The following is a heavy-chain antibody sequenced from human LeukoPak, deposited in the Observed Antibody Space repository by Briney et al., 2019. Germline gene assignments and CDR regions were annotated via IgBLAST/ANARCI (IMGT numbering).Heavy chain of an antibody. CDR1: GGYFSGYY. CDR3: ARAGYSSSWYDY. V-gene: IGHV4-34*01. Sequence: PSETLTLTCAVYGGYFSGYYWSWIRQPPGKGLEWIGEINHSGSTNYNPSLKSRVTISVDTSKNQFSLKLSSVTAADTAVYYCARAGYSSSWYDYWGQGTLVTVSS. J-gene: IGHJ4*02. CDR2: INHSGST. D-gene: IGHD6-13*01.